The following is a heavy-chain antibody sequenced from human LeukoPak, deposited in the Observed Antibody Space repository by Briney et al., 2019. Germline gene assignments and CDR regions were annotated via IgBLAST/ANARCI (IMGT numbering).Heavy chain of an antibody. Sequence: SETLSLTCAVYGGSFSGYYWSWIRQPPGKGLEWIGYIYYSGSTYYNPSLKSRVTISVDTSKNQFSLKLSSVTAADTAVYYCARAEYSGYDYWFDPWGQGTLVTVSS. CDR2: IYYSGST. V-gene: IGHV4-30-4*08. J-gene: IGHJ5*02. CDR1: GGSFSGYY. CDR3: ARAEYSGYDYWFDP. D-gene: IGHD5-12*01.